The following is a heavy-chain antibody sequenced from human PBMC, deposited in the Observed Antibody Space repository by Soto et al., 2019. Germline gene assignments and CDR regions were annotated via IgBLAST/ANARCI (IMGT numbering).Heavy chain of an antibody. CDR1: GFTFSDYY. J-gene: IGHJ4*01. D-gene: IGHD3-22*01. V-gene: IGHV3-11*01. CDR3: ARDFDYYDTSGYYYGLFDY. Sequence: GGSLRLSCAASGFTFSDYYMSWIRQAPGKGLEWVSYISSSGSTIYYADSVKGRFTISRDNAKNSLYLQMNNLRAEDTAVYYCARDFDYYDTSGYYYGLFDYWGQGTLVTVSS. CDR2: ISSSGSTI.